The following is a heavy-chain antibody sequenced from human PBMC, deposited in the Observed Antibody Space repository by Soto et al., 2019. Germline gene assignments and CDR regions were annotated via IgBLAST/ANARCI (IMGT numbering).Heavy chain of an antibody. V-gene: IGHV3-23*01. CDR2: ISGSGGST. CDR1: GFTVSNYV. Sequence: GGSLRLSCAASGFTVSNYVMTWVRHAPGKGLEWVSAISGSGGSTHYADSVKGRFTISRDNSKNTVYLHMNSLRAEDTAVYYCAKVLAGGSHWVYYHYGMDVWGQGTTVTVSS. J-gene: IGHJ6*02. D-gene: IGHD1-26*01. CDR3: AKVLAGGSHWVYYHYGMDV.